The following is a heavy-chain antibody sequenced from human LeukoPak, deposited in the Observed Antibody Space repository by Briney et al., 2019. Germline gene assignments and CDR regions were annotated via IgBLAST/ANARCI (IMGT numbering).Heavy chain of an antibody. CDR3: ARDKPQYCSSTSCKGYYYGMDV. J-gene: IGHJ6*02. CDR2: ISSSSSYI. V-gene: IGHV3-21*01. Sequence: PGGSLRLSCAASGFTFSSYSMNRVRQAPGKGLEWVSSISSSSSYIYYADSVKGRFTISRDNAKNSLYLQMNSLRAEDTAVYYCARDKPQYCSSTSCKGYYYGMDVWGQGTTVTVSS. CDR1: GFTFSSYS. D-gene: IGHD2-2*01.